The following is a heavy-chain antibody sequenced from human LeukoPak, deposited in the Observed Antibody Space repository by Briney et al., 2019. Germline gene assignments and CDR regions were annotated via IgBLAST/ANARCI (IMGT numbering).Heavy chain of an antibody. CDR1: GFTFSSYG. CDR3: AREEEYYGSGSLDY. Sequence: GGSLRLSCAASGFTFSSYGMHWVRQAPGKGLEWVAFIHYDGSNTYYADSVKGRFTISRDNAKNSLYLQMNSLRAEDTAVYYCAREEEYYGSGSLDYWGQGTLVTVSS. CDR2: IHYDGSNT. V-gene: IGHV3-30*02. D-gene: IGHD3-10*01. J-gene: IGHJ4*02.